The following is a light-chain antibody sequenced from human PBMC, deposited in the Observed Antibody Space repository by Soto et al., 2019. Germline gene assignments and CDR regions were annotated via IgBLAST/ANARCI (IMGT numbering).Light chain of an antibody. CDR3: QQYGSSPFT. V-gene: IGKV3-20*01. J-gene: IGKJ3*01. Sequence: EIVLTQSPGTLSLSPGESATLSCRASQSISSSFFAWYQHKPGQAPRLLIYGTSNRATGIPDRFSGSGPGTDFTLTISRLEPEDFAVYYCQQYGSSPFTVGPGTKVDIK. CDR1: QSISSSF. CDR2: GTS.